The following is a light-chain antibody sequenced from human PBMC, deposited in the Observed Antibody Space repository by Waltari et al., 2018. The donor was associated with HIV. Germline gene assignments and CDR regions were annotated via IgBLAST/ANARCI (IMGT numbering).Light chain of an antibody. CDR2: YVS. J-gene: IGLJ1*01. CDR1: SRSGGGHNY. V-gene: IGLV2-14*03. Sequence: QSALTPPASVSGSPRQSITITCTGTSRSGGGHNYASWYQQHPGKAPKPVIYYVSNRPSGVSNRFSGSKSGNTASLTISGLQAEDEADYCCSSYTSSSTLVFGTGAKFTVL. CDR3: SSYTSSSTLV.